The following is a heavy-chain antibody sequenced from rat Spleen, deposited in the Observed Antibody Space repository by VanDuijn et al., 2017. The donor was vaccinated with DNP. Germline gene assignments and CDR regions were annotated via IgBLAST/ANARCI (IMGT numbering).Heavy chain of an antibody. J-gene: IGHJ3*01. Sequence: EVQLVESGGGLVQPGRSLKLSCAASGFTFSYYWMAWIRQVPGKGLEWIASITGGSGITSYPDSVKGRFTISRDNAKSTLYLQMDSLRSEDTATYYCATRDYYSSYISWFAYWGQGTLVTVSS. CDR3: ATRDYYSSYISWFAY. V-gene: IGHV5-31*01. CDR1: GFTFSYYW. CDR2: ITGGSGIT. D-gene: IGHD1-2*01.